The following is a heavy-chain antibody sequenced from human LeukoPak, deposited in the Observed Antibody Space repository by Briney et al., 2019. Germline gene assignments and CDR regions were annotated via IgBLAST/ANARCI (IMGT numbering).Heavy chain of an antibody. V-gene: IGHV3-30*02. CDR1: GFTFSSYT. D-gene: IGHD1-14*01. Sequence: GGSLRLSCAASGFTFSSYTMHWVRQAPGKGLEWLAFIRYDETNTYYAGSVKGRYTVSRDNSKSTLYLQMNSLRPEDTAVYYCAQGYHTMDVWGKGTTVTISS. CDR3: AQGYHTMDV. J-gene: IGHJ6*03. CDR2: IRYDETNT.